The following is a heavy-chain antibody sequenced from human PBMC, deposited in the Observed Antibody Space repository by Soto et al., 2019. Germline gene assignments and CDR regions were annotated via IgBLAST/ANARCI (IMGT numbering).Heavy chain of an antibody. J-gene: IGHJ4*02. D-gene: IGHD6-19*01. CDR3: ARVFSSGSGWMYYFDF. Sequence: QVQLQESGPGLVEPAETLSLTCTVSSDSVAGENWWSWVRQPRGLGLEWIGEVFHTGGTNYNPSLKSRVTMEVPKSKNQFSLKLISATAADTAVHYCARVFSSGSGWMYYFDFWGQGTLVSVSS. CDR2: VFHTGGT. CDR1: SDSVAGENW. V-gene: IGHV4-4*02.